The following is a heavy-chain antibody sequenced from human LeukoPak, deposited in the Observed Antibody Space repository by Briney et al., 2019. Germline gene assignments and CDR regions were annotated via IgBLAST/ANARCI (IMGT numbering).Heavy chain of an antibody. D-gene: IGHD3-10*02. CDR3: AELGITMIGGV. CDR1: GFTFSSYE. CDR2: ISSSGSTI. V-gene: IGHV3-48*03. Sequence: PGGSLRLSCTASGFTFSSYEMYWVRQAPGKGLEWVSYISSSGSTIYYADSVKGRFTISRDNAKHSLDLQMNSLRAEDTAVYYCAELGITMIGGVWGKGTTVTISS. J-gene: IGHJ6*04.